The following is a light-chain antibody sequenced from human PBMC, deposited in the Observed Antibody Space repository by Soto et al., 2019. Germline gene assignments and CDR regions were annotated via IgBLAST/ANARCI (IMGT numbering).Light chain of an antibody. CDR1: SSDVGGYKY. J-gene: IGLJ1*01. Sequence: QSALTQPASVSGSPGPSITISCTGTSSDVGGYKYVSWYQQHPGKAPKLMIYEVSNRPSGISNRFSGSKSGNTASLTISGLQAEDEADYYCHSYTSSNTYVFGTGTKVTVL. CDR3: HSYTSSNTYV. V-gene: IGLV2-14*01. CDR2: EVS.